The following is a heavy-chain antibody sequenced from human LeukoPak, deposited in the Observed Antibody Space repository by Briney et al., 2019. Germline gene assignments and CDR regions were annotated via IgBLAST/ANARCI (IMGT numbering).Heavy chain of an antibody. J-gene: IGHJ3*02. CDR3: ARDSIVVVVAATNDAFDI. CDR2: INHSGST. CDR1: GGSFSGYY. D-gene: IGHD2-15*01. Sequence: SETLSLTGAVYGGSFSGYYWSWIRQPPGKGLEWIGEINHSGSTNYNPSLKSRVTISVDTSKNQLSLKLSSVTAADTAVYYCARDSIVVVVAATNDAFDIWGQGTMVTVSS. V-gene: IGHV4-34*01.